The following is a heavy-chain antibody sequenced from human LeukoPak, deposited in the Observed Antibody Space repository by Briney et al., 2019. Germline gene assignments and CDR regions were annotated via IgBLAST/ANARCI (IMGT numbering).Heavy chain of an antibody. CDR3: AKGYNSNWYGLQDY. V-gene: IGHV3-9*01. Sequence: GRSLRLSCAASGFTFDDYTMHWVWQAPGKGPEWVSGISWISDRVAYADSVTGRFTISRDNAKNSLYLQMNSLRVEDTALYYCAKGYNSNWYGLQDYWGQGTLVTVSS. CDR2: ISWISDRV. D-gene: IGHD6-13*01. J-gene: IGHJ4*02. CDR1: GFTFDDYT.